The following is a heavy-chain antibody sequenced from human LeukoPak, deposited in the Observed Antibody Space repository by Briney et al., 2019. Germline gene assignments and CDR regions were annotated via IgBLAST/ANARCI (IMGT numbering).Heavy chain of an antibody. CDR2: IIPIFGTA. CDR3: ARELSSGSYYRFDY. J-gene: IGHJ4*02. Sequence: ASVKVSCKASGGTFSSYAISWVRQAPGQGLEWMGGIIPIFGTANYAQKFQGRVTITTDESTSTAYMELSSLRSEDTAVYYCARELSSGSYYRFDYWAREPWSPSPQ. CDR1: GGTFSSYA. D-gene: IGHD1-26*01. V-gene: IGHV1-69*05.